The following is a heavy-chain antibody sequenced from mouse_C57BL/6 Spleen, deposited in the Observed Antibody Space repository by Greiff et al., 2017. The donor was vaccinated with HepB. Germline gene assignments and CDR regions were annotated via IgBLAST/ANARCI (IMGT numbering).Heavy chain of an antibody. V-gene: IGHV1-64*01. CDR3: ARSRENSNYEGYAMDY. J-gene: IGHJ4*01. Sequence: VQLQQPGAELVKPGASVKLSCKASGYTFASYWMHWVKQRPGQGLEWIGMIHPNSGSTNYNEKFKSKATLTVDKSSSTAYMQLSSLTSEDSAVYYCARSRENSNYEGYAMDYWGQGTSVTVSS. D-gene: IGHD2-5*01. CDR2: IHPNSGST. CDR1: GYTFASYW.